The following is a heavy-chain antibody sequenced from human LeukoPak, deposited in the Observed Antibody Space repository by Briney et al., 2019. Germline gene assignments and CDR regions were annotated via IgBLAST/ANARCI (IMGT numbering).Heavy chain of an antibody. J-gene: IGHJ4*02. CDR3: AREAGIVGATGDY. Sequence: PSETLSLTCAVSGYSISSGYYWGWIRQPPGKGLEWIGSIYHSGSTYYNPSLKSRVTISVDTSKNQFSLKLSSVTAADTAVYYCAREAGIVGATGDYWGQGTLVTVSS. V-gene: IGHV4-38-2*02. CDR2: IYHSGST. D-gene: IGHD1-26*01. CDR1: GYSISSGYY.